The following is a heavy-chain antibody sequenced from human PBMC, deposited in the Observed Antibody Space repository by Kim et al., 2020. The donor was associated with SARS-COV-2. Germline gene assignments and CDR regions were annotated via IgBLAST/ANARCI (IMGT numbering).Heavy chain of an antibody. Sequence: GGSLRPSCAASGFTFSIYSMNWVRQAPGKGLEWVSSISSSSSYIYYADSVKGRFTISRDNAKNSLYLQMNSLRAEDTAVYYCANFGGLYPPYGMDVWVERTTFTVSS. V-gene: IGHV3-21*01. CDR1: GFTFSIYS. CDR3: ANFGGLYPPYGMDV. D-gene: IGHD3-16*01. CDR2: ISSSSSYI. J-gene: IGHJ6*04.